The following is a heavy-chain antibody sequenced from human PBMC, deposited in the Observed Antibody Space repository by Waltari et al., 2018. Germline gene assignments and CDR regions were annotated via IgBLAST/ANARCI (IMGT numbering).Heavy chain of an antibody. V-gene: IGHV3-74*01. CDR3: ARDTPGDGIDY. Sequence: EVQLVESGGGICQPGGSLRLSCVASGFSFTDYWMHWVRQDPEKGLVWVSHVNHDGTHTTYADSVKGRFTVSRDNAKNTVHLQMNSLRVDDTAVYFCARDTPGDGIDYWGQGTLVTVSS. CDR1: GFSFTDYW. J-gene: IGHJ4*02. D-gene: IGHD7-27*01. CDR2: VNHDGTHT.